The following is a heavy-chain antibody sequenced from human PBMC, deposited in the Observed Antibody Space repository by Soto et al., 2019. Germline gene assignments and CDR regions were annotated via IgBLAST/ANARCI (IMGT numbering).Heavy chain of an antibody. D-gene: IGHD5-18*01. V-gene: IGHV3-74*01. Sequence: EVQLVESGGGLVQPGGSVRLSCAASKFTITSYWMHWVRQAPGKGLVWVSRINSDGSSISYADAVKGRFTISRDNAKNTLYLQMNSLGVEDTVVYYCAREVSHGYVLRGMDVWGQGTTVTVFS. J-gene: IGHJ6*02. CDR3: AREVSHGYVLRGMDV. CDR1: KFTITSYW. CDR2: INSDGSSI.